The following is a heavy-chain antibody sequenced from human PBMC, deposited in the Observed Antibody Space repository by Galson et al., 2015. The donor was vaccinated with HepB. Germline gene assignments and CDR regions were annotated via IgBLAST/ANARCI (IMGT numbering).Heavy chain of an antibody. J-gene: IGHJ4*02. CDR2: INPNSGGT. D-gene: IGHD5-24*01. Sequence: SVTVSCKASGSTFTGYYMHWVRQAPGQGLEWMGWINPNSGGTNYAQKFQGRVTMTRDTSISTAYMELSRLRSDDTAVYYCARSRRDGYNFDYWGQGTLVTVSS. V-gene: IGHV1-2*02. CDR3: ARSRRDGYNFDY. CDR1: GSTFTGYY.